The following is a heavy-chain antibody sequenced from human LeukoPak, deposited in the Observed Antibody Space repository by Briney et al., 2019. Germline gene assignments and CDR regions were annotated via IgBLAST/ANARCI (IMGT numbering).Heavy chain of an antibody. J-gene: IGHJ3*02. Sequence: ASVKVSCKASGYTFTGYYMHWVRQAPGQGLEWMGWINPNSGGTNYAQKFQGRVTMTRDTSISTAYKELSRLRSDDTAVYYCARDLLTGTQDAFDIWGQGTMVTVSS. CDR2: INPNSGGT. CDR3: ARDLLTGTQDAFDI. V-gene: IGHV1-2*02. CDR1: GYTFTGYY. D-gene: IGHD1-7*01.